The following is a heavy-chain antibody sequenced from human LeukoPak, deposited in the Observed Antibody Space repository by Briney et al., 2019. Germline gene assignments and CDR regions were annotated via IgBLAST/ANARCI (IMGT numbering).Heavy chain of an antibody. J-gene: IGHJ6*02. CDR2: ISAYNGNT. V-gene: IGHV1-18*01. CDR1: GYTFTSYG. Sequence: ASVKVSCKASGYTFTSYGISWVRQAPRQGLEWMGWISAYNGNTNYAQKLQGRVTMTTDTSTSTAYMELRSLRSDGTAVYYCARDQGYSYGYWNYYYGMDVWGQGTTVTVSS. D-gene: IGHD5-18*01. CDR3: ARDQGYSYGYWNYYYGMDV.